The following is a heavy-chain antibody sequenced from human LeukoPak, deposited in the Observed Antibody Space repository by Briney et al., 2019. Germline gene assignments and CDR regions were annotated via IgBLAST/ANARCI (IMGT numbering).Heavy chain of an antibody. Sequence: ASVKVSCKDSGFTFTSSAMQWVRQARGQRLEWIGWIVVGSGNTNYAQKFQERVTITRDMSTSTAYMELSSLRSEDTAVYYCAAGNGDYDYYYGMDVWGQGTTVTVSS. V-gene: IGHV1-58*02. D-gene: IGHD4-17*01. J-gene: IGHJ6*02. CDR1: GFTFTSSA. CDR3: AAGNGDYDYYYGMDV. CDR2: IVVGSGNT.